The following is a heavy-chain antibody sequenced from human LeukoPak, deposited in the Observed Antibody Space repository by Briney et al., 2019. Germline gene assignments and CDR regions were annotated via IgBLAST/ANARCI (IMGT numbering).Heavy chain of an antibody. V-gene: IGHV4-59*02. CDR2: IYYTGST. CDR3: ARDRMVTGYYYYMDV. Sequence: SETLSLTCGVSGESVSGFYWNWIRQTPGKGLKWIGYIYYTGSTNYNPSLKSRVTISVDTSKNQFSLKLSSVTAADTAVYYCARDRMVTGYYYYMDVWGKGTTVTVSS. J-gene: IGHJ6*03. CDR1: GESVSGFY. D-gene: IGHD4-23*01.